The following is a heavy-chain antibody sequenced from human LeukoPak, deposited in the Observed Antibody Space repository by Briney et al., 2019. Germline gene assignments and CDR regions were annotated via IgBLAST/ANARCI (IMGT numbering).Heavy chain of an antibody. CDR2: TWHDGSNG. J-gene: IGHJ4*02. Sequence: GGSLRLSCAASGFTFSNYAMHWVRQAPGKGLEWVTVTWHDGSNGQYADSVKGRFSISRDNSKNTLYLQMNSLTAEDTAVYYCAKDGQSYSNRTPDYWGQGTLVTDSS. CDR1: GFTFSNYA. D-gene: IGHD6-13*01. CDR3: AKDGQSYSNRTPDY. V-gene: IGHV3-33*06.